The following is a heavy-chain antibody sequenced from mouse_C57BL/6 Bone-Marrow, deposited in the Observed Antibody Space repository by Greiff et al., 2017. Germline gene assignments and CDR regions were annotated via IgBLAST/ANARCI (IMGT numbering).Heavy chain of an antibody. CDR3: AIWGARYHYAMDY. Sequence: EVQLQQPGAALVKPGASVKLSCKASGYTFTDYYMNWVKQSHGQSLEWIGVIDPYNGGTRYNPKFQGKATLTVDKSSSTAYMQLNSLTSEDSAVYYGAIWGARYHYAMDYWGQGTSVTVSS. V-gene: IGHV1-19*01. CDR1: GYTFTDYY. CDR2: IDPYNGGT. D-gene: IGHD1-1*01. J-gene: IGHJ4*01.